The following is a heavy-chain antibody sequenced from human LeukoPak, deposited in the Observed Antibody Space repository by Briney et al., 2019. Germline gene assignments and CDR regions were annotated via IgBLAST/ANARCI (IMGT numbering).Heavy chain of an antibody. CDR2: IKQDGSEK. D-gene: IGHD3-22*01. CDR3: ASHVVVITTHFDY. J-gene: IGHJ4*02. V-gene: IGHV3-7*01. Sequence: AGGSLRLSCAASGFTFSSYEMNWVRQAPGKGLEWVANIKQDGSEKYYVGSVKGRFTISRDNAKNSLYLQMNSLRAEDTAVYYCASHVVVITTHFDYWGQGTLVTVSS. CDR1: GFTFSSYE.